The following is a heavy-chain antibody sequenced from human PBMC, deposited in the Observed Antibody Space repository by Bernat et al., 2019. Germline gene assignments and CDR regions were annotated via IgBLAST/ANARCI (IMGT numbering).Heavy chain of an antibody. CDR1: GFTFSNAW. CDR3: TTDPTMIVVKAFDI. D-gene: IGHD3-22*01. V-gene: IGHV3-15*01. Sequence: EVQLVESGGGLVKPGGSLRLSCAASGFTFSNAWMSWVRQAPGKGLEWVGRIKSKTDGGTTDYAAPVKGRFTISRDDSKNTLYLQMNSLTTEDTAVYYCTTDPTMIVVKAFDIWGQGTMVTVSS. CDR2: IKSKTDGGTT. J-gene: IGHJ3*02.